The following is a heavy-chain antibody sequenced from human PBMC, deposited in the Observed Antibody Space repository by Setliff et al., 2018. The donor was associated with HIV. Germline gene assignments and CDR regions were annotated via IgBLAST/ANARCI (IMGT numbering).Heavy chain of an antibody. CDR2: INQSGST. Sequence: PSETLSLTCAVYGGSFSDYFWTWIRQPPGKGLEWIGEINQSGSTNYNPTLKSQVTISVDTSKNQISLKLTSVTAADTAVYYCATGAKNDFWDDPVPNTFDFWGQGTMVTVSS. J-gene: IGHJ3*01. CDR3: ATGAKNDFWDDPVPNTFDF. CDR1: GGSFSDYF. V-gene: IGHV4-34*01. D-gene: IGHD3-3*01.